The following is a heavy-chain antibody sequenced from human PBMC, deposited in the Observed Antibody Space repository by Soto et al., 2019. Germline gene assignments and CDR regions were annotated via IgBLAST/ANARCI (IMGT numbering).Heavy chain of an antibody. J-gene: IGHJ4*02. CDR1: GFTFSSYG. D-gene: IGHD4-4*01. Sequence: QVQVVESGGGVVQPGRSLRLSCTASGFTFSSYGMHWVRQAPGKGLEWVAVIWSHGRNEYYADSVKGRFTISRDNSKNRLYLQMNSLRAEDTAMYYCARGLQGVDYWGQGTLVTVSS. V-gene: IGHV3-33*01. CDR2: IWSHGRNE. CDR3: ARGLQGVDY.